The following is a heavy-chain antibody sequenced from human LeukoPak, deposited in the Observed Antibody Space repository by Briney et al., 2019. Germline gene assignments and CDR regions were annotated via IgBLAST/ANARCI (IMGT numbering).Heavy chain of an antibody. D-gene: IGHD5-12*01. CDR3: ARDQWLRFGGEYYMDV. J-gene: IGHJ6*03. Sequence: PSETLSLTCSVSGYAISSGYFWGWIRQPPGKGLEWIGTIYHSGSTYYNPSLKSRVTISVDTSKNQFSLKLSSVTAADTAVYYCARDQWLRFGGEYYMDVWGKGTTVTVSS. CDR1: GYAISSGYF. V-gene: IGHV4-38-2*02. CDR2: IYHSGST.